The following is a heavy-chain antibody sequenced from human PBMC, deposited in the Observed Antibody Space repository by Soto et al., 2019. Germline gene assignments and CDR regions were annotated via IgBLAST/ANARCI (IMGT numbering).Heavy chain of an antibody. CDR2: IDPSDSYT. D-gene: IGHD6-6*01. CDR1: GYSFTSYW. V-gene: IGHV5-10-1*01. Sequence: PGESLKISCKGSGYSFTSYWISWVRQMPGKGLEWMGRIDPSDSYTNHSPSFQGHVTISADKSISTAYLQWSSLKASDTAMYYCARRKKSSSSYYYYYGMDVWGQGTTVTVSS. J-gene: IGHJ6*02. CDR3: ARRKKSSSSYYYYYGMDV.